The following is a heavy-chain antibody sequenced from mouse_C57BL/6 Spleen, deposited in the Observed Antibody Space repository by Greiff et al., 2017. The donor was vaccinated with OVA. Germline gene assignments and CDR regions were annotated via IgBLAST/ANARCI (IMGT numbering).Heavy chain of an antibody. CDR2: IYPGSGST. V-gene: IGHV1-55*01. D-gene: IGHD2-3*01. Sequence: VQLQQSGAELVKPGASVKMSCKASGYTFTSYWITWVKQRPGQGLEWIGDIYPGSGSTNYNEKFKSKATLTVDTSSSTAYMQLSSLTSEDSAVYYCARWLLRHWYFDVWGTGTTVTVSS. CDR1: GYTFTSYW. CDR3: ARWLLRHWYFDV. J-gene: IGHJ1*03.